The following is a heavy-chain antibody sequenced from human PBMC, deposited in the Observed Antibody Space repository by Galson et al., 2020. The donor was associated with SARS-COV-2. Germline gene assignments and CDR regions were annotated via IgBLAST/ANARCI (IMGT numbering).Heavy chain of an antibody. CDR1: GFTFSSYS. CDR3: ARENYDFWSGYFDYYYYGMDV. J-gene: IGHJ6*02. V-gene: IGHV3-48*04. Sequence: GGSLRFSCAASGFTFSSYSMNWVRQAPGKGLEWVSYISSSSSTIYYADSVKGRFTISRDNAKNSLYLQMNSLRAEDTAVYYCARENYDFWSGYFDYYYYGMDVWGQGTTVTVSS. CDR2: ISSSSSTI. D-gene: IGHD3-3*01.